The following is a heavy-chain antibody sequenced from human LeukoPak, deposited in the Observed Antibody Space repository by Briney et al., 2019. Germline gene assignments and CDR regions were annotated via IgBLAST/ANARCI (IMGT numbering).Heavy chain of an antibody. CDR2: INSDGSST. CDR1: GFTFSSYW. Sequence: GGSLRLSCAASGFTFSSYWMHWVRQAPGKGLVWVSRINSDGSSTSYADSVKGRFTISRDNAKNTLYLQMNSLRSDDTAVYYCARERVTGRRGQGGVGDAFDIWGQGTMVTVSS. CDR3: ARERVTGRRGQGGVGDAFDI. J-gene: IGHJ3*02. V-gene: IGHV3-74*01. D-gene: IGHD1-26*01.